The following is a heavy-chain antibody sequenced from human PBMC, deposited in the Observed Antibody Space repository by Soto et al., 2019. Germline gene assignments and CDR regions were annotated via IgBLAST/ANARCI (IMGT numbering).Heavy chain of an antibody. D-gene: IGHD3-3*02. V-gene: IGHV4-30-4*08. CDR1: GGSISRSDYY. Sequence: SQKRSLTCTVSGGSISRSDYYERCIRQPPGKGLEWIGYINYSGRTYYNPSLKSRLTLSLDTSKNQFSLRLSSVTAADTAVYFCARFSAMGKDYGVDVWGQWTTVS. J-gene: IGHJ6*02. CDR2: INYSGRT. CDR3: ARFSAMGKDYGVDV.